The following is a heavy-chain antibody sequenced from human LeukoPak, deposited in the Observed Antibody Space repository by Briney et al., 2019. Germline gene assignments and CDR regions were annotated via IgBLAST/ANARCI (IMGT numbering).Heavy chain of an antibody. J-gene: IGHJ4*02. CDR3: PSARRYDILTGDDGAYDY. CDR1: GYTFTPYD. D-gene: IGHD3-9*01. Sequence: ASVKVSCTASGYTFTPYDINWVRQTTGQELERRGWMKPNSGNTGNAQKIQGRVTLTRNTSTSTAHIELSSPRSEDTAAYYCPSARRYDILTGDDGAYDYWGQGTLVTASS. V-gene: IGHV1-8*01. CDR2: MKPNSGNT.